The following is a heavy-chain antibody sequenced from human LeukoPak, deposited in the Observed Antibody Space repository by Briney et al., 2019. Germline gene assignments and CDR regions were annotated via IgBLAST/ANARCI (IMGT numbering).Heavy chain of an antibody. D-gene: IGHD5-12*01. Sequence: SETLSLTCTVSGGSISSYYWSWIRQPPGKGLEXIGYIYYSGSTNYNPSLKSRVTISVDTSKNQFSLKLSSVTAADTAVYYCARLRYSGYDALDYWGQGTLVTVSS. V-gene: IGHV4-59*08. CDR1: GGSISSYY. CDR2: IYYSGST. CDR3: ARLRYSGYDALDY. J-gene: IGHJ4*02.